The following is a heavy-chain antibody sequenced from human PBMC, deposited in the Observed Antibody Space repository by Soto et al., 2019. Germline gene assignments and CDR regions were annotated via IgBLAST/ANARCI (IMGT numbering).Heavy chain of an antibody. V-gene: IGHV1-8*01. CDR2: MNPNSGNT. CDR1: GYTFTSYD. D-gene: IGHD2-8*02. Sequence: QVQLVQSGAEVKKPGASVKVSCKASGYTFTSYDINWVRQATGQGLEWMGWMNPNSGNTGYAQKFQGRVTMTRNTSISTAYMELVSLRSEDTAVYYCARPTENRILYRWGWFDPWGQGTLVTVSS. CDR3: ARPTENRILYRWGWFDP. J-gene: IGHJ5*02.